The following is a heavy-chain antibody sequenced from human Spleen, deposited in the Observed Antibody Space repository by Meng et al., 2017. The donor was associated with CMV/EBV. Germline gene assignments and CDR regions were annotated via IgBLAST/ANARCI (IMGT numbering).Heavy chain of an antibody. CDR1: GFTFSSYA. CDR2: IYSGGGGT. V-gene: IGHV3-23*03. D-gene: IGHD5-12*01. J-gene: IGHJ5*02. CDR3: AKGQGKSDYDFGWFDP. Sequence: ESLKISCAASGFTFSSYAMSWVRQAPGKGLEWVSVIYSGGGGTFYADSVKGRFTISRDNSENTVYLQMHSLRAEDTAEYYCAKGQGKSDYDFGWFDPWGQGTLVTVSS.